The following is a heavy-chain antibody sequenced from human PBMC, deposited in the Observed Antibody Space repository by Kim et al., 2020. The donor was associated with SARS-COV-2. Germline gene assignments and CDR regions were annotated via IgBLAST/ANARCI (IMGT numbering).Heavy chain of an antibody. V-gene: IGHV3-48*02. J-gene: IGHJ6*02. CDR1: GFTFSSYS. D-gene: IGHD5-18*01. Sequence: GGSLRLSCAASGFTFSSYSMNWVRQAPGKGLEWVSYISSSSSTIYYADSVKGRFTISRDNAKNSLYLQMNSLRDEDTAVYYCASPDSGYSYGANYYYGMDVWGQGTPVTVSS. CDR2: ISSSSSTI. CDR3: ASPDSGYSYGANYYYGMDV.